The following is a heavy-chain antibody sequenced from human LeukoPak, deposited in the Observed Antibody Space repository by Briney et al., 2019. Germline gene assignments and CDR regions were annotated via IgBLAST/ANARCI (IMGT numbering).Heavy chain of an antibody. CDR1: GYTFTSYA. Sequence: GASVKVSCKASGYTFTSYAMHWVRQAPGQRLEWMGWINAGNGNTKYSQKFQGRVTITRDTSASTAYMELSSLRSEDTAVYYCARDAGRILVVVVAATRGAFDIWGQGTMVTVSS. CDR2: INAGNGNT. CDR3: ARDAGRILVVVVAATRGAFDI. J-gene: IGHJ3*02. V-gene: IGHV1-3*01. D-gene: IGHD2-15*01.